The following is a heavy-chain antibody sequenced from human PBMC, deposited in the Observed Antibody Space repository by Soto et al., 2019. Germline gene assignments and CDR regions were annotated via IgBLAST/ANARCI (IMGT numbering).Heavy chain of an antibody. V-gene: IGHV4-34*01. D-gene: IGHD4-17*01. J-gene: IGHJ5*02. CDR2: INHSGST. CDR3: ARGVGYGDYRRRINCFDP. Sequence: SETLSLTYAVYGGSFSGYYWSWIRQPPGKGLEWIGEINHSGSTNYNPSLKSRVTISVDTSKNQFSLKLSSVTAADTAVYYCARGVGYGDYRRRINCFDPWGQGTLVTVSS. CDR1: GGSFSGYY.